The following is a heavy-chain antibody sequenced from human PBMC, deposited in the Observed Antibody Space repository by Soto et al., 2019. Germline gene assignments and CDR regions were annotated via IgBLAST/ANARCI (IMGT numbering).Heavy chain of an antibody. J-gene: IGHJ6*02. Sequence: PSGTLSLTSAVSGGSIISSNWWSLVRQPPGKGLEWIGEIYHSGSTNYNPSLKSRVTISVDKSKNQFSLKLSSVTAADTAVYYCARRGSSGGGYYYYYGMDVWGQGTTVTVSS. CDR2: IYHSGST. V-gene: IGHV4-4*02. CDR3: ARRGSSGGGYYYYYGMDV. D-gene: IGHD6-19*01. CDR1: GGSIISSNW.